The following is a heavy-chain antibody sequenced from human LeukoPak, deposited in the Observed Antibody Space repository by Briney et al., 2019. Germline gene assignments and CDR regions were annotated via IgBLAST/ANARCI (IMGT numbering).Heavy chain of an antibody. V-gene: IGHV1-2*02. D-gene: IGHD2-2*01. CDR3: ATDPLIVVVPAAMGEAQDY. Sequence: ASVKVSCKASGYTSTGYYMHWVRQAPGQGLEWMGWINPNSGGTNYAQKFQGRVTMTRDTSISTAYMELSRLRSDDTAVYYCATDPLIVVVPAAMGEAQDYWGQGTLVTVSS. J-gene: IGHJ4*02. CDR2: INPNSGGT. CDR1: GYTSTGYY.